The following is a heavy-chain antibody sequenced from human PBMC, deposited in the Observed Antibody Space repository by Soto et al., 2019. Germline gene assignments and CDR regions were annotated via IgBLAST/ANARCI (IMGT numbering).Heavy chain of an antibody. D-gene: IGHD2-15*01. J-gene: IGHJ4*02. CDR2: ISYDGSNK. CDR3: AGSPNYYFDY. V-gene: IGHV3-30-3*01. CDR1: GFTFSSYA. Sequence: GGSLRLSCAASGFTFSSYAMHWVRQAPGKGLEWVAVISYDGSNKYYADSVKGRFTISRDNSKNTLYLQMNSLRAEDTAVYYCAGSPNYYFDYWGQGTLVTVS.